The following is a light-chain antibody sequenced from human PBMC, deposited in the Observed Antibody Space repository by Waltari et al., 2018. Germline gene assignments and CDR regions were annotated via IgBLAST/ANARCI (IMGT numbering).Light chain of an antibody. CDR3: IQGTHWPYT. CDR2: RVS. CDR1: QGLVHSDGNTH. J-gene: IGKJ2*01. V-gene: IGKV2-30*02. Sequence: DVVMTQSPLSLPVTLGQPASISCKSSQGLVHSDGNTHLNWFQQRPGQSPRRLIYRVSNRDSGVPDRFSGSGSGTDFTLKISRVEAEDVGVYYCIQGTHWPYTFGQGTKLDIK.